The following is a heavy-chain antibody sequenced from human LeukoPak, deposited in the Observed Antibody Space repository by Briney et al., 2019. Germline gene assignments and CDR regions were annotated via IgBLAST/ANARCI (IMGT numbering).Heavy chain of an antibody. Sequence: GASVKVSCKASGYTFTSYYMHWVRQAPGQGLEWMGWINPNSGGTNYAQKFQGWVTMTRDTSISTAYMELSRLRSDDTAVYYCARDREGYSYGLYYYFDYWGQGTLVTVSS. J-gene: IGHJ4*02. CDR2: INPNSGGT. D-gene: IGHD5-18*01. CDR3: ARDREGYSYGLYYYFDY. CDR1: GYTFTSYY. V-gene: IGHV1-2*04.